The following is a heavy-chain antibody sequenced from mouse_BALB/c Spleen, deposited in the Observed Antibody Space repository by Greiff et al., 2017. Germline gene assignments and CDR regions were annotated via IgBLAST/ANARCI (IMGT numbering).Heavy chain of an antibody. Sequence: DVKLVESGGGLVQPGGSMKLSCVASGFTFSNYWMNWVRQSPEKGLEWVAEIRLKSNNYATHYAESAKGRFTISRDDSKSSVYLQMNNLRAEDTGIYYCTRSYYGSSEFAYWGQGTLVTVSA. D-gene: IGHD1-1*01. J-gene: IGHJ3*01. V-gene: IGHV6-6*02. CDR2: IRLKSNNYAT. CDR3: TRSYYGSSEFAY. CDR1: GFTFSNYW.